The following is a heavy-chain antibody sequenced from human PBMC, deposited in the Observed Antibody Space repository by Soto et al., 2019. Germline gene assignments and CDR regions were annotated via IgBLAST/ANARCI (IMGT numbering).Heavy chain of an antibody. J-gene: IGHJ6*04. CDR1: GGSISSGGYY. CDR3: ARAGGDYVGLDGAWVDV. V-gene: IGHV4-31*03. D-gene: IGHD4-17*01. CDR2: IYYSGST. Sequence: SETLSLTCTVSGGSISSGGYYWSWIRQHPGKGLEWIGYIYYSGSTYYNPSLKSRVTISVDTSKNQFSLKLSSVTAADTAVYYCARAGGDYVGLDGAWVDVWGKGTTVTVSS.